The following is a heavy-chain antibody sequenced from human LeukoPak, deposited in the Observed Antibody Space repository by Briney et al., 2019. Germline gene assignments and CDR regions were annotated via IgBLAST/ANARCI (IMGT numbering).Heavy chain of an antibody. D-gene: IGHD6-6*01. Sequence: SETLSLTFTVSGGSISSGSYYWSWSRQPAGKGLAWIGRMYTSGSTNYNPSLKSRVTISVDTSKNQFSLKLSSVTAADTAVYYCARGSRSSSFYAVFDSWGQGTLVTVFS. J-gene: IGHJ4*02. CDR2: MYTSGST. V-gene: IGHV4-61*02. CDR1: GGSISSGSYY. CDR3: ARGSRSSSFYAVFDS.